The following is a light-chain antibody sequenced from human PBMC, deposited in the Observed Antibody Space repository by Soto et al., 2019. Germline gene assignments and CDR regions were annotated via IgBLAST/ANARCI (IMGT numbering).Light chain of an antibody. CDR2: KDS. J-gene: IGLJ2*01. Sequence: SYELTQPPSVSVSPGQTARITCSGDALPKQYAYWYQQKPGQALLLVTYKDSERPSGIPERFSGSSSGTTVTLTISGVQAEDEADYYCLSSHSSGTVVFGGGTKLTVL. CDR1: ALPKQY. CDR3: LSSHSSGTVV. V-gene: IGLV3-25*03.